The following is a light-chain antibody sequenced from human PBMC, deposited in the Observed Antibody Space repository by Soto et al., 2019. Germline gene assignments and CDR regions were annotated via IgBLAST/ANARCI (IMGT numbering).Light chain of an antibody. CDR2: DAS. CDR1: QTVSSNY. V-gene: IGKV3-20*01. Sequence: EIVLTQSPGTLSLSPGERATLSCRASQTVSSNYLAWYQQKPGQAPRLLIYDASSRATGIPDRFSGSGSGTDFTLTISRLEPEDFAVYYCQQYGSSPPLTFGGGTKVEIK. CDR3: QQYGSSPPLT. J-gene: IGKJ4*01.